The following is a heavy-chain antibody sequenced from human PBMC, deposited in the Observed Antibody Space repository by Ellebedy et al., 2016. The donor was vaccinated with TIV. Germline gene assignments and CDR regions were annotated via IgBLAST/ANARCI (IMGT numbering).Heavy chain of an antibody. CDR1: GYTLTELS. D-gene: IGHD2/OR15-2a*01. V-gene: IGHV1-24*01. CDR3: ATERRGGVILDNYYGMDV. J-gene: IGHJ6*02. CDR2: FDPEDGET. Sequence: AASVKVSCKVSGYTLTELSMHWARQAPGKGLEWMGGFDPEDGETIYAQKFQGRVTMTEDTSTDTAYMELSSLRSEDTAVYYCATERRGGVILDNYYGMDVWGQGTTVTVSS.